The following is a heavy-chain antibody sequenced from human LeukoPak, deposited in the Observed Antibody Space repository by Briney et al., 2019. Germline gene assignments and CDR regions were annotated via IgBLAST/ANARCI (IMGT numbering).Heavy chain of an antibody. Sequence: SETLSLTCAVYGVSLRGYYWSWIRQSPEKGLEWIGEVNHEGDSIYSPSLKSRLTVSVDMSKNQFSLNLRSVTAADTAVYFCARGSNYVSDYYFDVWGKGTTVIVSS. V-gene: IGHV4-34*01. CDR2: VNHEGDS. D-gene: IGHD4-11*01. J-gene: IGHJ6*03. CDR1: GVSLRGYY. CDR3: ARGSNYVSDYYFDV.